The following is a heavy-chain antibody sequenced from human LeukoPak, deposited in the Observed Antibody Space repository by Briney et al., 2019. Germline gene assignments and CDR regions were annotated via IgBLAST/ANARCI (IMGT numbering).Heavy chain of an antibody. CDR2: ISAYNGNT. Sequence: ALVKVSCKASGYTFTSSGISWVRQAPGQGLEWMGWISAYNGNTNYAQKLQGRVTMTTDTSTSTAYMELRSLRSDDTAVYYCARDGAPIAAALTWFDPWGQGTLVTVSS. V-gene: IGHV1-18*01. CDR1: GYTFTSSG. CDR3: ARDGAPIAAALTWFDP. J-gene: IGHJ5*02. D-gene: IGHD6-25*01.